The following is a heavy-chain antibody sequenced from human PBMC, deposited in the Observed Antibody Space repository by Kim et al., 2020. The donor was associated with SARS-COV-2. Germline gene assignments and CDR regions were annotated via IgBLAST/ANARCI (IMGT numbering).Heavy chain of an antibody. Sequence: PNSGGTNYAQKLQGRATMTRDTSISTAYMELSRLRSDDTAVYYCARDGDYWGQGTLVTVSS. CDR3: ARDGDY. J-gene: IGHJ4*02. CDR2: PNSGGT. V-gene: IGHV1-2*02.